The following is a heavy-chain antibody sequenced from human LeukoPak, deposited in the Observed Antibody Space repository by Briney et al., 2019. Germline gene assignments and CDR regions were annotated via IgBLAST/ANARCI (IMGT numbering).Heavy chain of an antibody. CDR2: INSDGSST. CDR3: ARGYSGTYRIDY. Sequence: GGSLRLSCAASGFTFISYWMHWVRQAPGKGLAWVSRINSDGSSTSYADSVKGRFTISRDNAKNTLYLQMNSLRAEDTAVYYCARGYSGTYRIDYWGQGTLVTVSS. CDR1: GFTFISYW. D-gene: IGHD1-26*01. V-gene: IGHV3-74*01. J-gene: IGHJ4*02.